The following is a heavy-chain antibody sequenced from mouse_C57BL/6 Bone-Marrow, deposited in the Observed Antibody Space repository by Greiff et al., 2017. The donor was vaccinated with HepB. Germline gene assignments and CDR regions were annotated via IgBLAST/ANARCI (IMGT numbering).Heavy chain of an antibody. Sequence: VQLQQPGAELVMPGASVKLSCKASGYTFTSYWMHWVKQRPGQGLEWIGEIDPSDSYTNYNQKFKGKSTLTVDKSSSTAYTQLSSLTSEDSAVYYCAREDYYAVDYWGQGTSVTVSS. CDR1: GYTFTSYW. CDR3: AREDYYAVDY. CDR2: IDPSDSYT. J-gene: IGHJ4*01. V-gene: IGHV1-69*01.